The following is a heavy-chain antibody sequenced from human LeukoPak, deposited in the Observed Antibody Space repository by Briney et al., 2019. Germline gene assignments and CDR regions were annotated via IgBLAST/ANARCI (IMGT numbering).Heavy chain of an antibody. D-gene: IGHD2-8*01. Sequence: GGSLRLSCAASGFTFSSYGMHWVRQAPGKGLEWVAFIRYDGSNKYYADSVKGRFTISRDNSKNTLYLQMNSLRAEDTAVYYCAKERLSPRGFAFDIWGQGTMVTVSS. CDR3: AKERLSPRGFAFDI. V-gene: IGHV3-30*02. CDR2: IRYDGSNK. J-gene: IGHJ3*02. CDR1: GFTFSSYG.